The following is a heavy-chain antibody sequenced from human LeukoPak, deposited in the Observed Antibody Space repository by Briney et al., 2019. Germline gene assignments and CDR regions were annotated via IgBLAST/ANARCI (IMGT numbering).Heavy chain of an antibody. D-gene: IGHD6-13*01. CDR1: GFIFSSYW. CDR3: ARRRGSWYQNWFDP. Sequence: GGSLRLSCAASGFIFSSYWMSWVRQAPGKGLEWVANIKQDGSGKYYVDSVKGRFTISRDNAEKSLFLQMNSLRAEDTAVYYCARRRGSWYQNWFDPWGQGTLVTVSS. V-gene: IGHV3-7*01. CDR2: IKQDGSGK. J-gene: IGHJ5*02.